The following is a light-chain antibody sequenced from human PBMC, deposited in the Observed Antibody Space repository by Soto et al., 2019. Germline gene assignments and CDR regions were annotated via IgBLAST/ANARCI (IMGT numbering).Light chain of an antibody. CDR3: QQYNDWPYT. J-gene: IGKJ2*01. CDR1: QSLGSN. Sequence: EIVITQSPATLSVSPGERATLSCRASQSLGSNLAWYQQKPGQAPRLLFSGASTRATGVPARFSGSGSGSEFSLTISSLQSEDFAVYYCQQYNDWPYTFGQGTKLEIK. CDR2: GAS. V-gene: IGKV3-15*01.